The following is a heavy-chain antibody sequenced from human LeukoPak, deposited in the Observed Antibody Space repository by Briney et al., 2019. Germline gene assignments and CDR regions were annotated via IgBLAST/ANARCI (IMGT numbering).Heavy chain of an antibody. J-gene: IGHJ4*02. Sequence: GSLRLSCAASGFTFSTYWMNWYRQAPGKGLEWVGNINQDASEINYVDSVRGRFAISRDNAKNSLHLQMNSLRAEDTAVYYCATDRDNSDWQKRFDSWGQGTLVTVSS. V-gene: IGHV3-7*01. CDR3: ATDRDNSDWQKRFDS. CDR1: GFTFSTYW. D-gene: IGHD2-21*02. CDR2: INQDASEI.